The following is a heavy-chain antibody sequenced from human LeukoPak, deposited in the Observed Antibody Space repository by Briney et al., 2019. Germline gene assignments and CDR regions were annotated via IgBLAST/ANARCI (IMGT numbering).Heavy chain of an antibody. CDR3: ARHSIAAAIFDP. CDR2: IYYSGST. Sequence: SETLSLTCTVSGGSISSSSYYWGWIRQPPGKGLEWIGSIYYSGSTYYTPSLKSRVTISVDTSKNQFSLKLSSVTAADTAVYYCARHSIAAAIFDPWGQGTLVTVSS. CDR1: GGSISSSSYY. J-gene: IGHJ5*02. D-gene: IGHD6-13*01. V-gene: IGHV4-39*01.